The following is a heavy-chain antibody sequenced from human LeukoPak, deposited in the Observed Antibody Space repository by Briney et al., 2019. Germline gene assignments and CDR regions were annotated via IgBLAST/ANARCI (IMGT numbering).Heavy chain of an antibody. J-gene: IGHJ5*02. Sequence: GESLKISCKGSGYSFTSYWIGWVRQMPGKGLEWMGIIYPGDSDTRYSPSFQGQVTISADKSISTAYLQWSSLKASDTAMYYCARHYHYDILTGYTNWFDPWGQGTLVTVSS. CDR1: GYSFTSYW. D-gene: IGHD3-9*01. V-gene: IGHV5-51*01. CDR3: ARHYHYDILTGYTNWFDP. CDR2: IYPGDSDT.